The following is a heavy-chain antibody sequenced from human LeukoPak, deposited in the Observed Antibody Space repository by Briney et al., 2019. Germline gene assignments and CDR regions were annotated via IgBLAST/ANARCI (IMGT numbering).Heavy chain of an antibody. Sequence: GGSLRLSCAASEFTFSSYNMHWVRQAPGKGLEWVAVISYEESNKYYADSVKGRFTISRDNSKSTLYLQMNSLRAEDTAVYYCARGTYSSRQGTFDYWGQGTLDTVSS. CDR3: ARGTYSSRQGTFDY. V-gene: IGHV3-30*04. CDR2: ISYEESNK. CDR1: EFTFSSYN. J-gene: IGHJ4*02. D-gene: IGHD6-13*01.